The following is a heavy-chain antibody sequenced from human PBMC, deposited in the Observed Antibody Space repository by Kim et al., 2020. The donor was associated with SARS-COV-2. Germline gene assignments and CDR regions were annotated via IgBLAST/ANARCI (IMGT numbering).Heavy chain of an antibody. CDR1: GFTFSDHY. Sequence: GGSLRLSCAASGFTFSDHYMDWVRQAPGKGLEWVGRTRNKANSYTTEYAASVKGRFTISRDDSKNSLYLQMNSLKTEDTAVYYCARVVVGYYGMDVWGQGTTVTVSS. CDR3: ARVVVGYYGMDV. CDR2: TRNKANSYTT. V-gene: IGHV3-72*01. J-gene: IGHJ6*02. D-gene: IGHD2-2*01.